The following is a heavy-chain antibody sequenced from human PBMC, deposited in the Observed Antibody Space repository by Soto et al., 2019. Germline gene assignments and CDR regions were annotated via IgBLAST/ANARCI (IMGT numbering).Heavy chain of an antibody. Sequence: SDTLSLTCTFSRCPSVTDDCRLILQPAGKGLEWIGRIYSSGSTLYNPSLKSRVTMSVDTSKKQISLKLNSVTAEDTAVYYCAGGDEDESFDSWGKGNLVTVSS. CDR3: AGGDEDESFDS. J-gene: IGHJ4*02. CDR2: IYSSGST. V-gene: IGHV4-4*07. CDR1: RCPSVTDD.